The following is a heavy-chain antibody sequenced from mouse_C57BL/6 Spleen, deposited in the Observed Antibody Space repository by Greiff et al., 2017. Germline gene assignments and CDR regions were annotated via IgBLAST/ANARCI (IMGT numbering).Heavy chain of an antibody. CDR3: ARGRTGYFDY. CDR2: IWSGGST. Sequence: VQRVESGPGLVQPSQSLSITCTVSGFSLTSYGVHWVRQSPGKGLEWLGVIWSGGSTDYNAAFISRLSISKDNSKSQVFFKMNSLQADDTAIYYCARGRTGYFDYWGQGTTLTVSS. J-gene: IGHJ2*01. V-gene: IGHV2-2*01. CDR1: GFSLTSYG.